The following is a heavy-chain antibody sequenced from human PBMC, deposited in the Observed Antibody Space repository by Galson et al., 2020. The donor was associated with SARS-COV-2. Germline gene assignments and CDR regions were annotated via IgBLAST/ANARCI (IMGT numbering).Heavy chain of an antibody. Sequence: LSLTCPVSGGSISSSRYYWGWIRQPPGEGLEWIGSIYYSASNYYNPSLTSRVTMSVDTSKNQFSLKLSSVTAADTAVYYCARQIWTGYYSFYYFDYWGQGTLVTVSS. D-gene: IGHD3-9*01. J-gene: IGHJ4*02. CDR3: ARQIWTGYYSFYYFDY. V-gene: IGHV4-39*01. CDR2: IYYSASN. CDR1: GGSISSSRYY.